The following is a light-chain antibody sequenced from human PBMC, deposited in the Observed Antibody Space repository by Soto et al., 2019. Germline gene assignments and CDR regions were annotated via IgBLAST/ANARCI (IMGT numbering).Light chain of an antibody. Sequence: EIVMTQSPATLSVSPGERATLSCRASQSVSSNLAWHQQKPVQAPRLLLYGSSPRATGIPARFSGSGSGTDFTLTISTLQPKDFAVYYCHQYNNCPPYTFGQGTKLDIK. CDR2: GSS. V-gene: IGKV3-15*01. J-gene: IGKJ2*01. CDR1: QSVSSN. CDR3: HQYNNCPPYT.